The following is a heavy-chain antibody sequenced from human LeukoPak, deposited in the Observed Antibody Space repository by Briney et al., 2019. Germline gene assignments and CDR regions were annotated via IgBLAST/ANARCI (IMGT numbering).Heavy chain of an antibody. J-gene: IGHJ3*02. D-gene: IGHD3-16*01. CDR1: GGSISSGDYY. V-gene: IGHV4-30-4*01. CDR3: ARHDRGGLDAFDI. CDR2: IYYSGST. Sequence: SETLSLTCTVSGGSISSGDYYWSWIRQPPGKGLEWIGYIYYSGSTYYNPSLKSRVTTSVDTSKNQFSLKLSSVTAADTAVYYCARHDRGGLDAFDIWGQGTMVTVFS.